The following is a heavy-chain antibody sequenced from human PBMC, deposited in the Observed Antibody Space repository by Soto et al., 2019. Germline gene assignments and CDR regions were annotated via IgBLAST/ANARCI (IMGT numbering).Heavy chain of an antibody. D-gene: IGHD6-13*01. Sequence: EVQLVESGGGLVQPGGSLRLSCAASGFTFSSYSMNWVRQAPGKGLEWVSYISSSSSTIYYADSVKGRFTLSRDNAKNALDLQMNRLRAEDTAVYYWARHAERIAESGWFDPWGQGTLVTVSS. CDR1: GFTFSSYS. V-gene: IGHV3-48*01. CDR2: ISSSSSTI. CDR3: ARHAERIAESGWFDP. J-gene: IGHJ5*02.